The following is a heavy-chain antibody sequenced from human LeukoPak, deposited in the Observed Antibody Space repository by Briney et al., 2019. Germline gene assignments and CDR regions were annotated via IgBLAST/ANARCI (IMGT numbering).Heavy chain of an antibody. CDR1: DGSISSYY. CDR2: IYYSGST. Sequence: SETLSLTCTVSDGSISSYYWSWIRQPPGKGLEWIGYIYYSGSTNYNPSLKSRVTISVDTSKNQFSLKLSSVTAADTAVYYCARELRIYGMDVWGQGTTVTVSS. CDR3: ARELRIYGMDV. D-gene: IGHD2-15*01. V-gene: IGHV4-59*01. J-gene: IGHJ6*02.